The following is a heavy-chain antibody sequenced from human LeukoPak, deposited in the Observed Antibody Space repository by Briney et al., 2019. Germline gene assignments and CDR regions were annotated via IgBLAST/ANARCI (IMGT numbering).Heavy chain of an antibody. J-gene: IGHJ4*02. CDR3: ACLMPTSDFDY. V-gene: IGHV1-2*02. D-gene: IGHD2-2*01. Sequence: ASVKVSCKASGYTFTNYYMHWVRQAPGQGLEWMGWLNPNSGGTNYAQKFQGRITMARDTSITTAYMELSGLRSDDTAVYYCACLMPTSDFDYWGQGTLVTVSS. CDR1: GYTFTNYY. CDR2: LNPNSGGT.